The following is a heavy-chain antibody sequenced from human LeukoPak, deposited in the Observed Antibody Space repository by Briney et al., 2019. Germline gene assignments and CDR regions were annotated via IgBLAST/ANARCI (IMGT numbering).Heavy chain of an antibody. CDR3: ARDYQQQLVRKYYYYYYMDV. J-gene: IGHJ6*03. CDR1: GGAFSGYY. Sequence: SETLSLTCAVYGGAFSGYYWSWIRQPPGKGLEWIGRIYTSGSTNYNPSLKSRVTMSVDTSKNQFSLKLSSVTAADTAVYYCARDYQQQLVRKYYYYYYMDVWGKGTTVTVSS. CDR2: IYTSGST. D-gene: IGHD6-13*01. V-gene: IGHV4-59*10.